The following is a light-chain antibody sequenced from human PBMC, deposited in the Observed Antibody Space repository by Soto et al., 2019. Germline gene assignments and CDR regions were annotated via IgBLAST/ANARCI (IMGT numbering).Light chain of an antibody. CDR3: MQGSHWPGT. V-gene: IGKV2-40*01. CDR1: QSLLDSDDGNTY. J-gene: IGKJ1*01. Sequence: DVVMTQSPLSLPVTLGQPASISCRSSQSLLDSDDGNTYVDWYLQKPGQSPHLLIYMLSYRASGVPDRFSGSGSGTDFTLKISSVEAEDVGVYYCMQGSHWPGTFGQGTKVDIK. CDR2: MLS.